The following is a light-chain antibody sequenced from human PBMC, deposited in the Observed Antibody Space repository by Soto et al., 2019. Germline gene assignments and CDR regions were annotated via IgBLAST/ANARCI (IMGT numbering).Light chain of an antibody. CDR1: QSISDW. Sequence: DIQMTQSPSTLSASVGARVTITCRASQSISDWLAWYQQKPGEAPRLLIYRASTLQSGVSSRFRGSGSGTEFTLTISDLQPDDFATYYCQQYHIYSWTFGQGTTVGIK. CDR3: QQYHIYSWT. V-gene: IGKV1-5*03. CDR2: RAS. J-gene: IGKJ1*01.